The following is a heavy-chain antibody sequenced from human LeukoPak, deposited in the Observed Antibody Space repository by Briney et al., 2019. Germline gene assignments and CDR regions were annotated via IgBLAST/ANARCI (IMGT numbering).Heavy chain of an antibody. V-gene: IGHV4-39*01. Sequence: SSETLSLTCTVSGGSISSSSYYWGWLRQPPGKGLEWIGSIYYSGSTYYNPSLKSRVTISVDTSKNQFSLKLSSVTAADTAVYYCARHRHYYGSGSLNWFDPWGQGTLVTVSS. J-gene: IGHJ5*02. CDR3: ARHRHYYGSGSLNWFDP. D-gene: IGHD3-10*01. CDR2: IYYSGST. CDR1: GGSISSSSYY.